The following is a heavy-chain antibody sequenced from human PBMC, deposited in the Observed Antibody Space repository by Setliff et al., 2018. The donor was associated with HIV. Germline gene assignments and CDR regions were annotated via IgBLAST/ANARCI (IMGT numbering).Heavy chain of an antibody. CDR3: ARHPDSGFYYSPLLNNWYFDL. CDR1: GAPISTYS. D-gene: IGHD3-22*01. V-gene: IGHV4-4*09. J-gene: IGHJ2*01. CDR2: ISTSGST. Sequence: SETLSLTCIVSGAPISTYSWSWIRQSPGKGLECIGYISTSGSTNYNPSLKSRVTISLDTSKNQFSLKLTSVTAADTAVYYCARHPDSGFYYSPLLNNWYFDLWGPGTLVTVSS.